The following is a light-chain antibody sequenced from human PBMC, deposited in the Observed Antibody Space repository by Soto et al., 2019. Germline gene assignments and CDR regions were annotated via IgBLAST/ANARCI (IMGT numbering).Light chain of an antibody. V-gene: IGLV2-14*01. CDR1: SSDVGGYNY. CDR2: EVS. CDR3: SSYTSSSPGV. J-gene: IGLJ1*01. Sequence: QAVVTQPASVSGSPGQSITISCTGTSSDVGGYNYVSWYQQHPGKAPKLMIYEVSNRPSGVSNRFSGSKSGNTASLTISGLKAEDEADYYCSSYTSSSPGVFGTGTKLTVL.